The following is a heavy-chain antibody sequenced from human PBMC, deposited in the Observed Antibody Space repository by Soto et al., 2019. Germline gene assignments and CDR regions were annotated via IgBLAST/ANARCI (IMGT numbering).Heavy chain of an antibody. CDR2: ISAYNGNT. CDR3: ASLPFGEIYSGYDPSFDS. Sequence: QVQLVQSGAEVKKPGASVKVSCKASGYTFTSYGISWVRQAPGQGLEWMGWISAYNGNTNYAQKLQGRVTMTTDTSTSTANMELRSRRSDDTAVYYCASLPFGEIYSGYDPSFDSWGQGTLVTVSS. V-gene: IGHV1-18*01. D-gene: IGHD5-12*01. J-gene: IGHJ4*02. CDR1: GYTFTSYG.